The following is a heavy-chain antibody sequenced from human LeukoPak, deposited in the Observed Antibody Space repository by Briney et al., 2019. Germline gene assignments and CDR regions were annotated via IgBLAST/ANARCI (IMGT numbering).Heavy chain of an antibody. D-gene: IGHD4-17*01. J-gene: IGHJ2*01. V-gene: IGHV3-74*01. CDR1: GFTFSSYW. CDR2: IKTDGSNT. Sequence: GGSLRLSCAASGFTFSSYWMHWVRQAPGKGLVWVSRIKTDGSNTNYADSVKGRFTISRDNAKNSLYLEMNSLSPEDTALYYCARSSTTVTTRFFDLWGRGTLVTVSS. CDR3: ARSSTTVTTRFFDL.